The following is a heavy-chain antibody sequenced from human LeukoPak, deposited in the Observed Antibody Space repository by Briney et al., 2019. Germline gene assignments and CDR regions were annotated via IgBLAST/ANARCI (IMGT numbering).Heavy chain of an antibody. CDR3: ARGGRSGWSPYYYFDY. J-gene: IGHJ4*02. D-gene: IGHD6-19*01. CDR1: GGSFSGYY. Sequence: PSETLSLTCAVYGGSFSGYYWSWIRQPPGKGLEWIGEINHSGSTNYNPSLKSRVTISVDTSKNQFSLKLSSATAADTAVYYCARGGRSGWSPYYYFDYWGQGTLVTVSS. V-gene: IGHV4-34*01. CDR2: INHSGST.